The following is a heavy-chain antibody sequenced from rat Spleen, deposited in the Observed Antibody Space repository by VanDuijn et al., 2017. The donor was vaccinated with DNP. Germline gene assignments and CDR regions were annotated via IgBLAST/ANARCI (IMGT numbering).Heavy chain of an antibody. CDR1: GFSLDTYG. Sequence: QVQLRESGPGLVQPSQTLSLICTVSGFSLDTYGVNWVRQSPGKGLEWIAEITGGGTTYYNSALKSRLSITRDTSKSQVFLRMDSLQTEDTAIYFCANGIPFTYWGQGTLVTVSS. D-gene: IGHD1-6*01. J-gene: IGHJ3*01. V-gene: IGHV2S12*01. CDR3: ANGIPFTY. CDR2: ITGGGTT.